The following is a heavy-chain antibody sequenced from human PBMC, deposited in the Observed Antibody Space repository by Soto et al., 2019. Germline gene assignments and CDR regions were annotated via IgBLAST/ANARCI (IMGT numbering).Heavy chain of an antibody. CDR1: GFTFSSYS. Sequence: GGSLRLSCAASGFTFSSYSMNWVRQAPGKGLEWVSSISSSSSYIYYADSVKGRFTISRDNAKNSLYLQMNSLRAEDTAVYYCARGDTVTNHDAFDIWGQGTMVTVSS. J-gene: IGHJ3*02. D-gene: IGHD4-17*01. V-gene: IGHV3-21*01. CDR3: ARGDTVTNHDAFDI. CDR2: ISSSSSYI.